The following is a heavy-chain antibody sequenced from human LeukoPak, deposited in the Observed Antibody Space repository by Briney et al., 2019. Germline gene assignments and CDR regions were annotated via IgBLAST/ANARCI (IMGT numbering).Heavy chain of an antibody. Sequence: GGSLRLSCTASGFTFGDYAMSWVRRAPGKGLEWVGFIRSKAYGGTTEYAASVKGRFTISRDDSKSIAYLQMNSLKTEDTAVYYCTRVYYDILTGWDYYFDYWGQGTLVTVSS. CDR1: GFTFGDYA. CDR2: IRSKAYGGTT. D-gene: IGHD3-9*01. CDR3: TRVYYDILTGWDYYFDY. V-gene: IGHV3-49*04. J-gene: IGHJ4*02.